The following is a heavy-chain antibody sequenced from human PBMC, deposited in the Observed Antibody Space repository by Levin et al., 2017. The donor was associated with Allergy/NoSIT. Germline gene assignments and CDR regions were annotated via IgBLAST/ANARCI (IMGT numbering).Heavy chain of an antibody. J-gene: IGHJ5*02. V-gene: IGHV3-48*02. CDR3: ARDKGRNWNYRFDP. D-gene: IGHD1-7*01. CDR1: GFTFSSYS. CDR2: ISSSSSTI. Sequence: GESLKISCAASGFTFSSYSMNWVRQAPGKGLEWVSYISSSSSTIYYADSVKGRFTISRDNAKNSLYLQMNSLRDEDTAVYYCARDKGRNWNYRFDPWGQGTLVTVSS.